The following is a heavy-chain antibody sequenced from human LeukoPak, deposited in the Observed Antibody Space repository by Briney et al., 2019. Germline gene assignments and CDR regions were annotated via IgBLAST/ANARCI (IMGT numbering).Heavy chain of an antibody. CDR2: IYYSGST. J-gene: IGHJ3*02. D-gene: IGHD3-10*01. V-gene: IGHV4-30-4*01. Sequence: SETLSLTCIVSGGSISSGDYYWSWIRQPPGKGLEWIGYIYYSGSTYYNPSLKSRVTISVDTSKNQFSLKLSSVTAADTAVYYCARRGVIADAFDIWGQGTMVTVSS. CDR1: GGSISSGDYY. CDR3: ARRGVIADAFDI.